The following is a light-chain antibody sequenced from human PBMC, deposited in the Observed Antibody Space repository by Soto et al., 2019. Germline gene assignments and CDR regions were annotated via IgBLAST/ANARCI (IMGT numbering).Light chain of an antibody. Sequence: QSVLTQPPSASGSPGQSVTISCTGTSSDIGGYNYVSWYQQHPGKAPKLMIYEVSKRPSGVPDRFSGSKSGNTASLTVSGLQAEDEADYYCSSYVGSNNLVFGGGTKLTVL. CDR3: SSYVGSNNLV. V-gene: IGLV2-8*01. CDR2: EVS. J-gene: IGLJ3*02. CDR1: SSDIGGYNY.